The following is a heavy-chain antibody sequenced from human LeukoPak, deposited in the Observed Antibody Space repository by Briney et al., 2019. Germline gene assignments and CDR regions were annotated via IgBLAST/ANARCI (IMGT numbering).Heavy chain of an antibody. D-gene: IGHD1-26*01. CDR3: ARPRYSGSYEIQIMDV. Sequence: GASVKVSCKASGYTFTSYYMHWVRQAPGQGLEWMGIINPSGGSTSYAQKFQGRVTMTRDTSTGTVYMELSSLRSEDTAVYYCARPRYSGSYEIQIMDVWGKGTTVTVSS. CDR1: GYTFTSYY. J-gene: IGHJ6*03. V-gene: IGHV1-46*01. CDR2: INPSGGST.